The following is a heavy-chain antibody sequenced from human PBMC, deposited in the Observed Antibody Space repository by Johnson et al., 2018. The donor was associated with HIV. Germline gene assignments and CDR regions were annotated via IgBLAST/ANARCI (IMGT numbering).Heavy chain of an antibody. CDR1: RFTFRNYD. V-gene: IGHV3-30*02. Sequence: QVQLVESGGDLVQPGGSLRLSCAASRFTFRNYDMHWVRQATVKSLEWVAFIRYDGSSTYYADSVKGRFTISRDNSKNTLYLQLNNLRAEDTAVYYCARGAFLKVYVSDDAFDIWGQGTMVTVSS. J-gene: IGHJ3*02. CDR2: IRYDGSST. CDR3: ARGAFLKVYVSDDAFDI. D-gene: IGHD2-8*01.